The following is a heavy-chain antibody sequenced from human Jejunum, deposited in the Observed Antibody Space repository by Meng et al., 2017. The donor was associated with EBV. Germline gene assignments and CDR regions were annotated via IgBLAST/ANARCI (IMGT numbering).Heavy chain of an antibody. V-gene: IGHV4-34*01. CDR1: GGSFSGYY. J-gene: IGHJ4*02. CDR3: ARRTGDYVVGY. Sequence: LQPCGAGLLMPTEPLSLTCPVDGGSFSGYYWSWVRQPPGRGLEYIGEVHFSGITNYTPSLKSRVTMSVDASKNQFSLRLTSVTAADTAVYYCARRTGDYVVGYWGQGTLVTASS. D-gene: IGHD2-8*02. CDR2: VHFSGIT.